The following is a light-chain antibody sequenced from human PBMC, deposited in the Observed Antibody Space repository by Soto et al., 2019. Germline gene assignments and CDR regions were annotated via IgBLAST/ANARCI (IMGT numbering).Light chain of an antibody. Sequence: EIVLTQSPGTLSLSPGERATLSCRASQNVNSNYLAWYQQKPGQAPRLVIYGASSRATGIPDRFSGSGSGTDFTLTISRLEPEDFAVYYCQQYGSSPGTFGQGTKVEIK. V-gene: IGKV3-20*01. CDR2: GAS. CDR1: QNVNSNY. CDR3: QQYGSSPGT. J-gene: IGKJ1*01.